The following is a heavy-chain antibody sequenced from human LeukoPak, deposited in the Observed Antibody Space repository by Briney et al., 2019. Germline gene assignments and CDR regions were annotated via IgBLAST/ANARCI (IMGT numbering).Heavy chain of an antibody. CDR3: ARGGGWSAEYFGH. J-gene: IGHJ1*01. Sequence: GGSLRLSRAASGFTDSSNYMCGLRQAPGKGLEWASVIYSGGSTYYADSVKGRFTFSRDNSKNTVSLQMNSLRVEDTAGYYCARGGGWSAEYFGHRGQGTLVTVSS. D-gene: IGHD6-19*01. CDR1: GFTDSSNY. CDR2: IYSGGST. V-gene: IGHV3-53*01.